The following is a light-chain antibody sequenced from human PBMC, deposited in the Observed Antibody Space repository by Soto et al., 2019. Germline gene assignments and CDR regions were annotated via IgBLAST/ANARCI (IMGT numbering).Light chain of an antibody. Sequence: EIVMTQSPATLSVSPGEGATLSCRASQSVSSNLAWYQQKPGQAPRLLIYGASTRATGTPARFSGSGSGTEFTLTISSLQSEDFAVYYCQQYNNWPLFTFGPGTKVDIK. J-gene: IGKJ3*01. CDR1: QSVSSN. V-gene: IGKV3-15*01. CDR2: GAS. CDR3: QQYNNWPLFT.